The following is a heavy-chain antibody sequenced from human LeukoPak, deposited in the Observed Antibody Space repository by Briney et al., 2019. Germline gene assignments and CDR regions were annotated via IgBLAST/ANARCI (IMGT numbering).Heavy chain of an antibody. D-gene: IGHD6-19*01. CDR2: INPSGGST. CDR1: GYTFTSYY. CDR3: ARVDAVAGTYYYYGMDV. J-gene: IGHJ6*02. V-gene: IGHV1-46*01. Sequence: ASVKVSCKASGYTFTSYYMHWVRQAPGQGLEWMGIINPSGGSTSYAQKFQGRVTMTRDMSTSTAYMELSRLRSNDTAVYYCARVDAVAGTYYYYGMDVWAKGPRSPSP.